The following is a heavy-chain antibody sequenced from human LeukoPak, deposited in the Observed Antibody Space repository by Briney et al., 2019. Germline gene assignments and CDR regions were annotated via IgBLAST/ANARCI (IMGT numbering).Heavy chain of an antibody. CDR2: ISGSGGST. D-gene: IGHD6-19*01. CDR3: ARSGPYSSGWPYFDY. Sequence: GGSLRLSCAASGFTFSSYAMSWVRQAPGKGLEWVSAISGSGGSTYYADSVKGRFTISRDNAKNSLYLQMNSLRAEDTAVYYCARSGPYSSGWPYFDYWGQGTLVTVSS. CDR1: GFTFSSYA. V-gene: IGHV3-23*01. J-gene: IGHJ4*02.